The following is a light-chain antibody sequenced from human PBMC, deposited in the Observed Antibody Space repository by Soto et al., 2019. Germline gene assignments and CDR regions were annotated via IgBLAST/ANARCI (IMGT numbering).Light chain of an antibody. Sequence: QSVLTQPPSVSGAPGQRVTISCTGSSSNIGAGYDVHWYQQLPGTAPKLLIYGNSNRPSGVPDRFSGSKSGTSASLAITGLQAEDVADYYCQSYDSSLSRFYVFGTGTRSPS. CDR1: SSNIGAGYD. J-gene: IGLJ1*01. V-gene: IGLV1-40*01. CDR2: GNS. CDR3: QSYDSSLSRFYV.